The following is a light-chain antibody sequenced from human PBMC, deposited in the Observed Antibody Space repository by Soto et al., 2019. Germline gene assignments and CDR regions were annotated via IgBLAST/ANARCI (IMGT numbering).Light chain of an antibody. CDR3: RSYTTSSTYV. Sequence: QSVLTQPASVSGSPGQSITISCTGTSSDVGGYSYISWYQHNPGRAPKLMIYDVSNRPSGVSDRFSGSKSGNTASLTISRLQAEDEADYYCRSYTTSSTYVFGSGNKVTVL. V-gene: IGLV2-14*03. J-gene: IGLJ1*01. CDR2: DVS. CDR1: SSDVGGYSY.